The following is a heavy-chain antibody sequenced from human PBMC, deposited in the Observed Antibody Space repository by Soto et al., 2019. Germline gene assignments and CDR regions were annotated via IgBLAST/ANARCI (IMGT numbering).Heavy chain of an antibody. D-gene: IGHD1-26*01. CDR1: ESTFRSYG. Sequence: EVQLVESGGGLVQPGGTLRLPVPASESTFRSYGITWVRQPRGKGLEWVANKKQDESEKYYVDSVKGRFTISRDNAKNSLYLQMNSLRAEDTAVYYCARGLVFKRFDYWGQGTLVTVSS. CDR3: ARGLVFKRFDY. V-gene: IGHV3-7*03. CDR2: KKQDESEK. J-gene: IGHJ4*02.